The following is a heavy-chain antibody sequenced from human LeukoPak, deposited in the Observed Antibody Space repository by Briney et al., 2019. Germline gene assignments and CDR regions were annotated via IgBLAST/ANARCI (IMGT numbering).Heavy chain of an antibody. CDR1: RFTFSTYS. CDR3: ARLTGTTGFDY. CDR2: IKQDGSDK. V-gene: IGHV3-7*01. Sequence: PGGSLRLSCAASRFTFSTYSMNWVRQAPGKGLEWVANIKQDGSDKYYVDSVKGRFTISRDNAKNSLYLQLNSLRADDTAVYYCARLTGTTGFDYWGQGTLATVSS. J-gene: IGHJ4*02. D-gene: IGHD1-1*01.